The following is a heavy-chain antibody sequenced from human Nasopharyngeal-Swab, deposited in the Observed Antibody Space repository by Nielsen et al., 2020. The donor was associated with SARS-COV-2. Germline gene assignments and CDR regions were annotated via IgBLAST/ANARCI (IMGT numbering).Heavy chain of an antibody. V-gene: IGHV7-4-1*02. CDR3: ARVGIQLWSGGHIDY. J-gene: IGHJ4*02. Sequence: WVRQAPGQGLEWMGWINTNTGNPTYAQGFTGRFVFSLDTSVSTAYLQISSLKAEDTAVYYCARVGIQLWSGGHIDYWGQGTMVTVSS. D-gene: IGHD5-18*01. CDR2: INTNTGNP.